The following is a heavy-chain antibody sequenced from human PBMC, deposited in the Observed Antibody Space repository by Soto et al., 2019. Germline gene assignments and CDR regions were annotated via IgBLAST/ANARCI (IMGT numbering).Heavy chain of an antibody. D-gene: IGHD3-3*01. CDR2: ISSSGSTI. Sequence: LSLSCAASGFTFSSYEMNWVRQAPGKGREWVSYISSSGSTIYYADSVKGRFTISRDNAKNSLYLQMNSLRAEDTAVYYCAKSGFLEWLSEYFQHWGQGTLVTVSS. V-gene: IGHV3-48*03. CDR1: GFTFSSYE. CDR3: AKSGFLEWLSEYFQH. J-gene: IGHJ1*01.